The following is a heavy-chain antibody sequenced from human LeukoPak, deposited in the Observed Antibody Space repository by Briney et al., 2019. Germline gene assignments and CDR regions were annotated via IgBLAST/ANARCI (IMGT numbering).Heavy chain of an antibody. J-gene: IGHJ5*02. Sequence: GESLKISCKGSGYSFTSYWIGWVRQMPGKGLEWMGIIYPGDSDTRYSPSFQGQVTISADKSISTAYLQWSSLKASDTAMYYCARSPYGYCSSTSCYEPYWFDPWGQGTLVTVPS. CDR2: IYPGDSDT. V-gene: IGHV5-51*01. CDR1: GYSFTSYW. CDR3: ARSPYGYCSSTSCYEPYWFDP. D-gene: IGHD2-2*03.